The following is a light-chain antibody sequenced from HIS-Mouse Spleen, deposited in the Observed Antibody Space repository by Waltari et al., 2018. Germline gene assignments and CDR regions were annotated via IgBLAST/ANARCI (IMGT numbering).Light chain of an antibody. Sequence: DIVMTQSPDILAVSLGERADINCNSSQSVLYSSNNKNYLAWYQQKPGQPPKLLIYWASTRESGVPDRFSGSGSGTDFTLTISSLQAEDVAVYYCQQYYSTPLTFGGGTKVEIK. J-gene: IGKJ4*01. CDR3: QQYYSTPLT. V-gene: IGKV4-1*01. CDR2: WAS. CDR1: QSVLYSSNNKNY.